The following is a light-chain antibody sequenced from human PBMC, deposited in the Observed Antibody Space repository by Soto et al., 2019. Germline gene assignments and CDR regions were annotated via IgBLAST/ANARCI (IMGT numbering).Light chain of an antibody. CDR1: QSGSSSY. V-gene: IGKV3D-20*02. CDR2: AAS. CDR3: QQHSNWPLT. Sequence: EIVLTQSPGTLSLSPGERATLSCRASQSGSSSYLPWYQQKPGQPPRLLIYAASSRATGIPARFSGSGTGTDFTLTISSLEPEDFAVYYCQQHSNWPLTFGGGTKVAIK. J-gene: IGKJ4*01.